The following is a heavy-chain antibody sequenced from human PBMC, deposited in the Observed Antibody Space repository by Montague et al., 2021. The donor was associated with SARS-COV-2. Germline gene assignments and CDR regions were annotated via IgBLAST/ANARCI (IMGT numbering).Heavy chain of an antibody. J-gene: IGHJ6*02. CDR3: ARSGQQLVHPLATLYYYYGMDV. V-gene: IGHV3-74*01. Sequence: SWRFSCAASGFSFSSYWMHWVRQAPGKGLVWVSRINSDGSSTSYADSVKGRFTISRDNAKNTLYLQMSSLRAEDTAVYYCARSGQQLVHPLATLYYYYGMDVWGQGTTVTVSS. D-gene: IGHD6-13*01. CDR1: GFSFSSYW. CDR2: INSDGSST.